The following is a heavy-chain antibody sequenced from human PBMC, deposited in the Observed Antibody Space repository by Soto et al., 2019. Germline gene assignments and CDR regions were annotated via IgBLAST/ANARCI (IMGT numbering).Heavy chain of an antibody. V-gene: IGHV3-23*01. CDR2: ISVSGGST. CDR1: GFTFSSYA. Sequence: GXLSLSCPASGFTFSSYAMSWVRQAPGKGLEWVSAISVSGGSTYYADSVKGRFTISRDNSKNTLYLQMSSLRAEDTAVYYCAKDLYDRLGMAFDIWGQGTMVTVSS. J-gene: IGHJ3*02. CDR3: AKDLYDRLGMAFDI. D-gene: IGHD3-22*01.